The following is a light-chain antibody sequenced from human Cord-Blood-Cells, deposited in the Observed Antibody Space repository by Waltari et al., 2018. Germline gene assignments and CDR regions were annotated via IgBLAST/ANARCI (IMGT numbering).Light chain of an antibody. CDR1: QSVLYSSNNKNY. CDR2: WAS. CDR3: QQYYSTPRT. V-gene: IGKV4-1*01. Sequence: DIVMTQSPDSLAVSRGERATINCKSSQSVLYSSNNKNYLAWYQQKPGQPPKLLISWASTRESGVPDRFSGSGSGTDFTLTISSLQAEDVAVYYCQQYYSTPRTFGQGTKVEIK. J-gene: IGKJ1*01.